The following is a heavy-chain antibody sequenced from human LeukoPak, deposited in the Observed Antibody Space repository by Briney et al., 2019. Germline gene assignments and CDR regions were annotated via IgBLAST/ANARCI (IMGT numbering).Heavy chain of an antibody. V-gene: IGHV1-46*01. D-gene: IGHD5-24*01. CDR3: ARIRAGYNDAYDI. CDR1: GYTFTSYY. Sequence: ASVKVSCKASGYTFTSYYMHWVRQAPGQGLEWMGIINPSGGSTSYAQKFQGRVTMTRDTSTSTVYMELSSLRSEDTAIYYCARIRAGYNDAYDIWGQGTVVTVPS. CDR2: INPSGGST. J-gene: IGHJ3*02.